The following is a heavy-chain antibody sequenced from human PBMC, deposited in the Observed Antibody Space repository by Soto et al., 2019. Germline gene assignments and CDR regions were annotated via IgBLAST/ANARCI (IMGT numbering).Heavy chain of an antibody. CDR1: GGTFNRYA. Sequence: QAQLVQSGAEVTKPGSSVKVSCKASGGTFNRYAISGLRQAPGQGLEWMGGIIPIFGIGNDAQRFQGRVTCAGSESPGTEYMELICPRSTDTCVYLCTRSGSTVVSIVSITPRYSSEMDVWGPAATLTVYS. J-gene: IGHJ6*02. CDR2: IIPIFGIG. D-gene: IGHD3-3*02. CDR3: TRSGSTVVSIVSITPRYSSEMDV. V-gene: IGHV1-69*01.